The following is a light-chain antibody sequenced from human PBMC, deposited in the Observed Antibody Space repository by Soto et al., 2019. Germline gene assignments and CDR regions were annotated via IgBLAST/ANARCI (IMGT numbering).Light chain of an antibody. CDR2: AAS. CDR3: QKYSSVPV. CDR1: QGIRNF. V-gene: IGKV1-27*01. J-gene: IGKJ3*01. Sequence: DIQMTQSPTSLSASVGDRVTITCRASQGIRNFVAWYQQKPGKAPKLLIYAASTLQSGVPSRSSGSGSGTDFTLTINRLQPEDVATYSCQKYSSVPVFGPGTKVEIK.